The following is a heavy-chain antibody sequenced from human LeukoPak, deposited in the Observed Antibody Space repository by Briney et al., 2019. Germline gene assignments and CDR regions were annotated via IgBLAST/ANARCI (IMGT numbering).Heavy chain of an antibody. CDR3: ARGFITMVRGVIITHWYFDL. CDR2: ISYDGSNK. Sequence: GGSLRLSCAASGFTFSSYAMHWVRQAPGKGLEWVAVISYDGSNKYYADSAKGRFTISRDNAKNSLYLQMNSLRAEDTAVYYCARGFITMVRGVIITHWYFDLWGRGTLVTVSS. V-gene: IGHV3-30-3*01. J-gene: IGHJ2*01. CDR1: GFTFSSYA. D-gene: IGHD3-10*01.